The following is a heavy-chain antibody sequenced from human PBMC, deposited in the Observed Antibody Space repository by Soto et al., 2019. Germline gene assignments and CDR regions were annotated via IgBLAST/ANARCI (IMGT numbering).Heavy chain of an antibody. CDR3: ARYRRLYYRDGLDI. Sequence: QVQLVESGGGVVQPGRSLRLSCAASGFTFSIFGMHWVRHAPGKGLEWVAVISFDGSEKYYTDSVKGRFHISRDSSKNTMYLQMDSLRVDATAVYYCARYRRLYYRDGLDISGQGTTVPVSS. CDR2: ISFDGSEK. J-gene: IGHJ3*02. D-gene: IGHD1-26*01. V-gene: IGHV3-30*03. CDR1: GFTFSIFG.